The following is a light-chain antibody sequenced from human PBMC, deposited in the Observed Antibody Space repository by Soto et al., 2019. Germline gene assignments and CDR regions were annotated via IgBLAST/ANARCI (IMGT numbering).Light chain of an antibody. CDR3: QQYGSSSIT. V-gene: IGKV3-20*01. Sequence: EIVLTQSPGTLSLSPGERATLSCRASERIPSGFLAWYQQKAGQAPRLLIYGASSRATGIPDRFSGSGSGTDFTLIMSRLEPEDFAVYYCQQYGSSSITFGQGTRLEIK. CDR1: ERIPSGF. CDR2: GAS. J-gene: IGKJ5*01.